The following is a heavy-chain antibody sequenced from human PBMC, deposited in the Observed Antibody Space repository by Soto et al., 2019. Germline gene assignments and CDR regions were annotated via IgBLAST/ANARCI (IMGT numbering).Heavy chain of an antibody. J-gene: IGHJ6*02. Sequence: PGGSLRLSCAASGFTFSNAWMNWVRQAPGKGLEWVGRIKSKTDGGTTDYAAPVKGRFTISRDDSKNTLYLQMNSLKTEDTAVYYCTTVFLEWLSGPGRMDYYYYGMDVWGQGTTVTVSS. CDR3: TTVFLEWLSGPGRMDYYYYGMDV. CDR1: GFTFSNAW. V-gene: IGHV3-15*07. CDR2: IKSKTDGGTT. D-gene: IGHD3-3*01.